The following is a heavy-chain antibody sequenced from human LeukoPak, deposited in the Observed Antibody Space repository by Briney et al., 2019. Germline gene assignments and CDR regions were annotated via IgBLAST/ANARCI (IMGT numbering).Heavy chain of an antibody. V-gene: IGHV3-11*04. J-gene: IGHJ2*01. D-gene: IGHD6-6*01. CDR3: ARDVSIAARPFGWYFDL. CDR2: ISSSSSTI. CDR1: GFTFSDYY. Sequence: PGGSLRLSCAASGFTFSDYYMSWIRQAPGKGLEWVSYISSSSSTIYYADSVKGRFTISRDNAKNSLYLQMNSLRAEDTAVYYCARDVSIAARPFGWYFDLWGRGTLVTVSS.